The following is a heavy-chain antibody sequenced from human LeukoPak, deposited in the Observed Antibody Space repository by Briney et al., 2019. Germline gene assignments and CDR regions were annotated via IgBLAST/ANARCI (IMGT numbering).Heavy chain of an antibody. CDR2: LYTSGGT. J-gene: IGHJ4*02. V-gene: IGHV4-4*09. CDR1: GDSISSYY. CDR3: ARLTRLSTSPDRYYLDY. Sequence: SETLSLTCTVSGDSISSYYWSCIRQPPGKGLEGIGYLYTSGGTNYIPSLKGRVTISIDTSKNQFSLKLSSVTAADSAVYYCARLTRLSTSPDRYYLDYWGQGTLVTVSS. D-gene: IGHD6-6*01.